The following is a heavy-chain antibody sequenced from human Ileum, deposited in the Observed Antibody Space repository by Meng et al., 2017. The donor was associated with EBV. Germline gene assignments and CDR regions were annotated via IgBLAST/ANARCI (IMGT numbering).Heavy chain of an antibody. CDR3: ARGGDTTMAGHYDSSGYYLGDY. CDR2: ININSGGT. Sequence: QVQLVQSGAEVKKPGASVKVYCKASGYTFTGYYMHWVRQAPGQGLEWMGWININSGGTNYAQKFQGWITMTRDTSISTAYMELSRLRSDDTAVYYCARGGDTTMAGHYDSSGYYLGDYWGQGTLVTV. J-gene: IGHJ4*02. V-gene: IGHV1-2*04. CDR1: GYTFTGYY. D-gene: IGHD3-22*01.